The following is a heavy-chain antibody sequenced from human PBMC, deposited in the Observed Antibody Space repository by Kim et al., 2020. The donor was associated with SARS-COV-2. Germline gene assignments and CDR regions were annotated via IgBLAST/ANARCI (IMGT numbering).Heavy chain of an antibody. CDR3: ARAVAGYSSGWYAANY. Sequence: SETLSLTCAVYGGSFSGYYWSWIRQPPGKGLEWIGEINHSGSTNYNPSLKSRVTISVDTSKNQFSLKLSSVAAADTAVYYCARAVAGYSSGWYAANYWGQGTLVTVSS. D-gene: IGHD6-19*01. CDR1: GGSFSGYY. J-gene: IGHJ4*02. CDR2: INHSGST. V-gene: IGHV4-34*01.